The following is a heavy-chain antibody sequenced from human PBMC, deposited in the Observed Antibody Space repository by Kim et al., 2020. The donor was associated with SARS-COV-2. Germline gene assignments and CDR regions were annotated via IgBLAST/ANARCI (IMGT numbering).Heavy chain of an antibody. CDR3: ARGPDITMIVVRYFDY. V-gene: IGHV1-2*02. CDR1: GYTFTGYY. CDR2: INPNSGGT. D-gene: IGHD3-22*01. Sequence: ASVKVSCKASGYTFTGYYMHWVRQAPGQGLEWMGWINPNSGGTNYAQKFQGRVTMTRDTSISTAYMELSRLRSDDTAVYYCARGPDITMIVVRYFDYWGQGTLVTVSS. J-gene: IGHJ4*02.